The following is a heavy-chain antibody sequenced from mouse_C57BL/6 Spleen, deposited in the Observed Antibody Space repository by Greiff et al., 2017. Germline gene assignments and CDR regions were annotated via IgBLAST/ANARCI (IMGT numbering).Heavy chain of an antibody. V-gene: IGHV8-8*01. CDR1: GFSLSTFGMG. D-gene: IGHD1-1*01. CDR2: IWWDDDK. J-gene: IGHJ4*01. Sequence: QVTLKESGPGILQPSQTLSLTCSFSGFSLSTFGMGVGWIRQPSGKGLEWLAHIWWDDDKYYNPALKSRLTISKDTSKNQVFLKIANVDTADTATYYCARIHYYGSSYPYYYAMDYWGQGTSVTVSS. CDR3: ARIHYYGSSYPYYYAMDY.